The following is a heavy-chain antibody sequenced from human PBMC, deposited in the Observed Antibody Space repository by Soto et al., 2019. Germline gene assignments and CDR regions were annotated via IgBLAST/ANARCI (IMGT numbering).Heavy chain of an antibody. CDR1: GYTFTSQA. J-gene: IGHJ4*02. CDR3: ARDKGYCSSTSCYNPLFDY. CDR2: INAGNGNT. V-gene: IGHV1-3*01. D-gene: IGHD2-2*02. Sequence: QVQLVQSGAEVKKPGASVKVSCKASGYTFTSQAMHWVRQAPGQRLEWMGWINAGNGNTKYSKKFQGRVTITRDTSASTAYMELSSLRSEDTAVYYCARDKGYCSSTSCYNPLFDYWGQGTLVTVSS.